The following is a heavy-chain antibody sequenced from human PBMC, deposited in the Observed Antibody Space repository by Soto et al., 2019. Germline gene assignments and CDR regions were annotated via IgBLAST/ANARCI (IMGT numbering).Heavy chain of an antibody. D-gene: IGHD3-10*01. J-gene: IGHJ4*02. CDR2: IYYSGST. CDR1: GGSISSGGYY. V-gene: IGHV4-31*03. CDR3: ASIHYYGSGSYYVDY. Sequence: QVQLQESGPGLVKPSQTLSLTCTVSGGSISSGGYYWSWIRQHPGKGLEWIGYIYYSGSTYYNPSLKSRVTISVDTYKNQFSRKLSSVTAADTAVYYCASIHYYGSGSYYVDYWGQGTLVTVSS.